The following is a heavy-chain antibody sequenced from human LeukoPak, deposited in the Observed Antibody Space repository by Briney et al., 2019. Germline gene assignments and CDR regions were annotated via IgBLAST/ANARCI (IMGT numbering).Heavy chain of an antibody. Sequence: ASVKVSCKASGYTFTSYYMHWVRQAPGQGLEWMGIINPSGGSTSYAQKFQGRVTMTRDTSTSTVYMELSSLRSEDTAVYYCARETQGSSGYYPMGYYMDVWGKGTTVTVSS. CDR3: ARETQGSSGYYPMGYYMDV. CDR1: GYTFTSYY. D-gene: IGHD3-22*01. J-gene: IGHJ6*03. CDR2: INPSGGST. V-gene: IGHV1-46*01.